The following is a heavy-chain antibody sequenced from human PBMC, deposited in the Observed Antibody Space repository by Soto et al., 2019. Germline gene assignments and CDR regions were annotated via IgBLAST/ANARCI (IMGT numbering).Heavy chain of an antibody. V-gene: IGHV3-21*06. CDR1: GFTFSYYP. J-gene: IGHJ4*02. CDR2: ISGIRDYI. CDR3: AREGVHNCTEYYFDY. Sequence: EVQLVESGGGLVNPGGSLRLSCAASGFTFSYYPLHWVRRAPGKGLEWVSSISGIRDYIRYADSVKGRFTISRDNAKTSLSLQMNSLTAEDTAVYYCAREGVHNCTEYYFDYWGQGTLVTVSS. D-gene: IGHD2-21*01.